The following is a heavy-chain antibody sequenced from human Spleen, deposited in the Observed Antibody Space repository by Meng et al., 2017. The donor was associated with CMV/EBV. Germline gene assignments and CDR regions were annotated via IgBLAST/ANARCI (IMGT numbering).Heavy chain of an antibody. D-gene: IGHD3-3*01. CDR2: IYWNDDK. Sequence: LSTSGVGVGWIRQPPGKALEWLALIYWNDDKRYSPSLKSRLTITKDTSKNQVVLTMTNMDPVDTATYYCAHRQDERFVEWLPAYYFDYWGQGTLVTVSS. CDR3: AHRQDERFVEWLPAYYFDY. J-gene: IGHJ4*02. V-gene: IGHV2-5*01. CDR1: LSTSGVG.